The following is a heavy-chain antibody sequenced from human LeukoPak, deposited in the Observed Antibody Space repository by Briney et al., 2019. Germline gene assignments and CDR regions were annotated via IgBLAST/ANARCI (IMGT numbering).Heavy chain of an antibody. D-gene: IGHD4-17*01. CDR2: IYYSGST. CDR3: ARGTTAFFFDY. Sequence: PSETLSLTCTVSGGSISSYYWSWIRQPPGKGLGWIGYIYYSGSTNYNPSLKSRVTISVDTSKNQFSLKLSSVTAADTAVYYCARGTTAFFFDYWGQGTLVTVSS. CDR1: GGSISSYY. J-gene: IGHJ4*02. V-gene: IGHV4-59*01.